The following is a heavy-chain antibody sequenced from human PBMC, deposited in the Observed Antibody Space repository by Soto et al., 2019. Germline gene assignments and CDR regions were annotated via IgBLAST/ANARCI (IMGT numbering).Heavy chain of an antibody. CDR1: GFTFSSYA. V-gene: IGHV3-23*01. D-gene: IGHD3-3*01. J-gene: IGHJ6*02. CDR3: AKPHPTPDYDFWSGNYHGLDV. Sequence: EMQLLESGGGLVQPGGSLRLSCAASGFTFSSYAMSWVRQAPGKGLEWVSAISGGGDNTYYADSVKGRFTLSRDNSKNTLYLQMNSLRAEDTAVYYCAKPHPTPDYDFWSGNYHGLDVWGQGTTVTVSS. CDR2: ISGGGDNT.